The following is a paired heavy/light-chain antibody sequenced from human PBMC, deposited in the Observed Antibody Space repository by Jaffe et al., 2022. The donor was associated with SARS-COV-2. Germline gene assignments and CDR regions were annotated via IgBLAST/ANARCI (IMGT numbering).Heavy chain of an antibody. CDR3: VVYISGWN. J-gene: IGHJ4*02. Sequence: EVQLVESGGGLVQPGGSLRLSCAASGFTFSNWMHWVRQAPGKGLVWVSRINSDGSTTNYADSVKGRFTISRDNAKNTLYLQMNSLRAEDTAVYHCVVYISGWNWGQGTLVTVSS. D-gene: IGHD6-19*01. CDR2: INSDGSTT. V-gene: IGHV3-74*01. CDR1: GFTFSNW.
Light chain of an antibody. V-gene: IGKV1-16*02. CDR2: AAS. J-gene: IGKJ5*01. CDR3: QQYNTYPLT. Sequence: DIQMTQSPSSLSASVGDRVTISCRASQGISNSLAWFQQKPGKAPKSLIYAASSLQSGVPSKFSGSGSGTDFTLTISSLQPEDFATYYCQQYNTYPLTFGQGTRLEIK. CDR1: QGISNS.